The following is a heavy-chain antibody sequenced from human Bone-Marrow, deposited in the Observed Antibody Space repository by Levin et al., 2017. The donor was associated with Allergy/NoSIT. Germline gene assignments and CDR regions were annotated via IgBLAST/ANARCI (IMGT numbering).Heavy chain of an antibody. CDR3: ARDPLGYCSSTSCSDAFDI. CDR1: GFTFSSYW. V-gene: IGHV3-7*01. Sequence: GGSLRLSCAASGFTFSSYWMSWVRQAPGKGLEWVANIKQDGSEKYYVDSVKGRFTISRDNAKNSLYLQMNSLRAEDTAVYYCARDPLGYCSSTSCSDAFDIWGQGTMVTVSS. CDR2: IKQDGSEK. D-gene: IGHD2-2*01. J-gene: IGHJ3*02.